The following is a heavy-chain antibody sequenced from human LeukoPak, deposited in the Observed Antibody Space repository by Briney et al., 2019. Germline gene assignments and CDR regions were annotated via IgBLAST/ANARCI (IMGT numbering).Heavy chain of an antibody. D-gene: IGHD3-10*01. CDR2: ISGSGGSP. CDR1: GFTFSNYG. Sequence: GGSLRLSCAASGFTFSNYGMSWVRQAPGKGLEWVSAISGSGGSPYYADSVKGRFAISRDNSKNTLYLQMDSLRAEDWAVYYCAKEGYASGNYMDVWGKGTTVTISS. CDR3: AKEGYASGNYMDV. V-gene: IGHV3-23*01. J-gene: IGHJ6*03.